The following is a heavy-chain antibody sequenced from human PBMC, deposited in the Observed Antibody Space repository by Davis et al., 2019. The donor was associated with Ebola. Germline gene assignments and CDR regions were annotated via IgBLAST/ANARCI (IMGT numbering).Heavy chain of an antibody. Sequence: PGGSLRLSCAASGFTFSSYAMSWVRQAPGKGLEWVSAISGSGGSTYYADSVKGRFTISRDNAKNSLYLQMNSLRAEDTAVYYCARDYEGIFDLWGRGTLVTVSS. J-gene: IGHJ2*01. CDR2: ISGSGGST. CDR1: GFTFSSYA. CDR3: ARDYEGIFDL. D-gene: IGHD1-14*01. V-gene: IGHV3-23*01.